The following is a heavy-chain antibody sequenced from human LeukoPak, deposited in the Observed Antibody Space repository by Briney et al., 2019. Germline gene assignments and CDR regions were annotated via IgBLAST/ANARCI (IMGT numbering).Heavy chain of an antibody. V-gene: IGHV1-18*01. J-gene: IGHJ4*02. Sequence: GASVKVSCTASGYTFTSYGISWVRQAPGQGLEWMGWISAYNGNTNYAQKFQGWVTMTRDTSISTAYMELSRLRSDDTAVYYCARSNHDFWSGYYTFDYWGQGTLVTVSS. CDR3: ARSNHDFWSGYYTFDY. CDR2: ISAYNGNT. CDR1: GYTFTSYG. D-gene: IGHD3-3*01.